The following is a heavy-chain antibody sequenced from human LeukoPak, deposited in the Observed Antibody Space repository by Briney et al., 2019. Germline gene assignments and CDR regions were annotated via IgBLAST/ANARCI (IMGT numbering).Heavy chain of an antibody. CDR1: GFTFDDYG. D-gene: IGHD2-15*01. J-gene: IGHJ3*02. V-gene: IGHV3-20*04. CDR2: INWNGGST. CDR3: ASQNSRIDDAFDI. Sequence: GGSLRLSCAASGFTFDDYGMSWVRQAPGKGLEWVPGINWNGGSTGYADSVKGRFTISRDNAKNSLYLQMNSLRAEDTALYYCASQNSRIDDAFDIWGQGTMVTVSS.